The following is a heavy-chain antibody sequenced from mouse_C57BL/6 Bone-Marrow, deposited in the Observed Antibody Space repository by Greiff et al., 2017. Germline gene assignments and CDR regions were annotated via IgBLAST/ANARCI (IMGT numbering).Heavy chain of an antibody. CDR2: IWSDGST. D-gene: IGHD2-4*01. Sequence: QVQLQQSGPGLVAPSQSLSITCTVSGFSLTSYGVHWVRQPPGKGLEWLVVIWSDGSTTYNSALKSRLSISKDNSKSQVFLKMNSLQTDDTAMYYCARHSYYDYDEGYAMDYWGQGTSVTVSS. CDR1: GFSLTSYG. J-gene: IGHJ4*01. V-gene: IGHV2-6-1*01. CDR3: ARHSYYDYDEGYAMDY.